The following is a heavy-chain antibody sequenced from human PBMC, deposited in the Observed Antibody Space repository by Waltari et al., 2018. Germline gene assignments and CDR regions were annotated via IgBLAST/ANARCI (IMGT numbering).Heavy chain of an antibody. D-gene: IGHD3-10*01. CDR1: VYTVTTSW. J-gene: IGHJ4*02. CDR2: IYPGDSDT. CDR3: ARHVGWGQVGDFFY. V-gene: IGHV5-51*01. Sequence: EVQLVQSGAAVRQPGESLKISCKGYVYTVTTSWIGWLRQMTGKGREWMEIIYPGDSDTRYRPSFQGQVTISTDKSINPAYMQWSSLKASDTAMYYCARHVGWGQVGDFFYWGQGTLVTVSS.